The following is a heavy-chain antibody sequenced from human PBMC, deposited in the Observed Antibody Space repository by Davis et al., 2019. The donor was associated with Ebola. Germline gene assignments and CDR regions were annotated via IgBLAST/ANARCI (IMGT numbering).Heavy chain of an antibody. V-gene: IGHV3-23*01. CDR2: ITGRGDVT. Sequence: GGSLRLSCAASGFTFSSYGMHWVRQAPGKGLEWVSTITGRGDVTFYADSVKGRFTISRDTSKNTVFLQMNSLRVEDTAVYFCARDPYGGASRPYSYYYMDVWGKGTTVTVSS. D-gene: IGHD4-17*01. CDR3: ARDPYGGASRPYSYYYMDV. CDR1: GFTFSSYG. J-gene: IGHJ6*03.